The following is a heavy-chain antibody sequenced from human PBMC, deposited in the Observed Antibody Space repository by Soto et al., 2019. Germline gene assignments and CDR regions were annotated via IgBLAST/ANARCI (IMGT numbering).Heavy chain of an antibody. Sequence: QVQLVQSGAEVKKPGASVKVSCKASGYAFGAYYIYWVRQAPGQGLEWMGYINPHGGGARYVQEFRDRLTITTDTPKDIAYMELRSLTSDDTAIYYCVKDRVRTPYGADSFDVWGQGTSVTVS. CDR3: VKDRVRTPYGADSFDV. CDR1: GYAFGAYY. D-gene: IGHD2-21*01. J-gene: IGHJ3*01. CDR2: INPHGGGA. V-gene: IGHV1-2*02.